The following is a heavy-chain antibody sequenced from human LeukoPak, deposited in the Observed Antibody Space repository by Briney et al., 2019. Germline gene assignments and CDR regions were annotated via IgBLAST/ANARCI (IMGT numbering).Heavy chain of an antibody. V-gene: IGHV4-34*01. D-gene: IGHD6-6*01. CDR2: IYYSGST. CDR3: ARDRSSSSTYDY. Sequence: SETLSLTCAVYGESFSGYYWSWIRRPPGKGLEWIGSIYYSGSTYYNPSLKSRVTISVDTSKNQFSLKLSSVTAADTAVYYCARDRSSSSTYDYWGQGTLVTVSS. J-gene: IGHJ4*02. CDR1: GESFSGYY.